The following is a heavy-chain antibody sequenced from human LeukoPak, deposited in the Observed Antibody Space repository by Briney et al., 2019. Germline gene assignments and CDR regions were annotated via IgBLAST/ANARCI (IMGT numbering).Heavy chain of an antibody. V-gene: IGHV1-2*02. CDR2: INPNSGGT. CDR1: GYTFTGYY. CDR3: AREVRSMYYMDV. D-gene: IGHD6-6*01. J-gene: IGHJ6*03. Sequence: ASVKVSCKASGYTFTGYYMHWVRQAPGQGLEWMGWINPNSGGTNYAQKFQGRVTMTRDTAISTAYMELRSLRSDDTAVYYCAREVRSMYYMDVWGKGTTVTVSS.